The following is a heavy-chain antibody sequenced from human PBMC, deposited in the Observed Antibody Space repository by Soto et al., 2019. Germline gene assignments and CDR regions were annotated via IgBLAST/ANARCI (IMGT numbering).Heavy chain of an antibody. V-gene: IGHV3-23*01. CDR3: AKSAQWLVLGHFDY. J-gene: IGHJ4*02. CDR2: ISGSGGST. CDR1: GFTFSSYA. Sequence: HPXGSLLLSCSASGFTFSSYAMSWVRQAPGKGLEWVSAISGSGGSTYYADSVKGRFTISRDNSKNTLYLQMNSLRAEDTAVYYCAKSAQWLVLGHFDYWGQGTLVTVYS. D-gene: IGHD6-19*01.